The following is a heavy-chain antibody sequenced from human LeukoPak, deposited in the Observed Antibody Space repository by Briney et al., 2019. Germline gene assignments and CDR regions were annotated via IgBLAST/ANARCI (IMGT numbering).Heavy chain of an antibody. CDR2: ISAYTGNT. CDR1: GYTFTRYG. CDR3: ARARANSLYFDY. Sequence: ASVKVSSKASGYTFTRYGISWVRQAPGQGLQWMGWISAYTGNTNYPQNLQGRVTVTTDTSTSTAYMELRSLKSDDTAVYYCARARANSLYFDYWGQGTLVTVSS. D-gene: IGHD4-23*01. J-gene: IGHJ4*02. V-gene: IGHV1-18*01.